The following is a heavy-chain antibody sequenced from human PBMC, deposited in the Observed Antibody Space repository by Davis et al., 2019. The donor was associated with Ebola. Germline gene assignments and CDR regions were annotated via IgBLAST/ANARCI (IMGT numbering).Heavy chain of an antibody. J-gene: IGHJ3*02. CDR3: ARDAPTPRYCSSTRCFSTGAFDI. CDR1: GGSISSYY. CDR2: ICYIVST. V-gene: IGHV4-59*12. D-gene: IGHD2-2*01. Sequence: PSETLSLTCTVSGGSISSYYWSWIRQPPGKGLEWIGYICYIVSTNYHPSLQSRFTISVDTSKNQFSLKLSSVTAADTAVYYCARDAPTPRYCSSTRCFSTGAFDIWGQGTMVTVSS.